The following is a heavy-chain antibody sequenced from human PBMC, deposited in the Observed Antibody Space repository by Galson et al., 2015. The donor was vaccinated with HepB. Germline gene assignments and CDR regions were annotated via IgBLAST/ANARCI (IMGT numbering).Heavy chain of an antibody. CDR3: AKDRRKDSSSWYIYYYYGMDV. CDR2: IRYDGSNK. V-gene: IGHV3-30*02. Sequence: SLRLSCAASGFTFSSYGMHWVRQAPGKGLEWVAFIRYDGSNKYYADSVMGRFTISRDNSKNTLYLQMNSLRAEDTAVYYCAKDRRKDSSSWYIYYYYGMDVWGQGATVTVSS. D-gene: IGHD6-13*01. J-gene: IGHJ6*02. CDR1: GFTFSSYG.